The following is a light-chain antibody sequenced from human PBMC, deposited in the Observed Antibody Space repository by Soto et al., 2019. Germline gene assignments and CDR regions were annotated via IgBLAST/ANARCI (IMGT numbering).Light chain of an antibody. J-gene: IGKJ3*01. V-gene: IGKV3-20*01. Sequence: EIVLTQSPGTLSLSPGERATLSCRASQSVSSSYLAWYQQKPGQAPGLLIYGASSRATGIPDRFSGSGSGTDFTLTISRLEPEYFAVYYCQQYGSSPLFGPGTKVDIK. CDR3: QQYGSSPL. CDR1: QSVSSSY. CDR2: GAS.